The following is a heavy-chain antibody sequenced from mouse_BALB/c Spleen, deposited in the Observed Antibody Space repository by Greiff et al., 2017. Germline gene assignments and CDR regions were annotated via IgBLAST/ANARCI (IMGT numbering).Heavy chain of an antibody. CDR1: GFTFSDYY. Sequence: EVKLVESGGGLVKPGGSLKLSCAASGFTFSDYYMYWVRQTPEKRLEWVATISDGGSYTYYPDSVKGRFTISRDNAKNNLYLQMSSLKSEDTAMYYCARDGYLYAMDCWGRGTSVAVS. V-gene: IGHV5-4*02. D-gene: IGHD2-2*01. CDR3: ARDGYLYAMDC. J-gene: IGHJ4*01. CDR2: ISDGGSYT.